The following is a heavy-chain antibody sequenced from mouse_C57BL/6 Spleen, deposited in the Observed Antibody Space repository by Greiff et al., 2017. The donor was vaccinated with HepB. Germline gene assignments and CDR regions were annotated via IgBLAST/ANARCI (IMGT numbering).Heavy chain of an antibody. CDR2: IYPGSGNT. Sequence: VKLMESGAELVRPGASVKLSCKASGYTFTDYYINWVKQRPGQGLEWIARIYPGSGNTYYNEKFKGKATLTAEKSSSTAYMQLSSLTSEDSAVYFCARDPRHYAMDYWGQGTSVTVSS. CDR1: GYTFTDYY. CDR3: ARDPRHYAMDY. V-gene: IGHV1-76*01. J-gene: IGHJ4*01. D-gene: IGHD2-12*01.